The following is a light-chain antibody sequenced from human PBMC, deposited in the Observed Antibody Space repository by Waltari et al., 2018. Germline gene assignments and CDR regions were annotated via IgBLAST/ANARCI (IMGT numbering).Light chain of an antibody. CDR2: MAA. Sequence: DIQMTQSPSTLSASVGDRVTISCRASQSVGTWLAWYQQKPGKAPKPLIYMAASLESGVPSRFSGSGSGREFTLTISSLQPDDFATYSCQQYSSFSTFGKGTKVDI. V-gene: IGKV1-5*03. CDR3: QQYSSFST. J-gene: IGKJ2*01. CDR1: QSVGTW.